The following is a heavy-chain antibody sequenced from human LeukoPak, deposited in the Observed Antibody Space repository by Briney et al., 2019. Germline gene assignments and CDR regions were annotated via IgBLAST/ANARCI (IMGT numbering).Heavy chain of an antibody. Sequence: PGGSLRLSCAASGFTFSSAAMTWVRQAPGKGLEWVSSISSSSSYIYYADSVKGRFTISRDNAKNSLYLQMNSLRAEDTAVYYCARVPPLGYCSGGSCLLYYYYYMDVWGKGTTVTVSS. D-gene: IGHD2-15*01. CDR1: GFTFSSAA. V-gene: IGHV3-21*01. CDR2: ISSSSSYI. J-gene: IGHJ6*03. CDR3: ARVPPLGYCSGGSCLLYYYYYMDV.